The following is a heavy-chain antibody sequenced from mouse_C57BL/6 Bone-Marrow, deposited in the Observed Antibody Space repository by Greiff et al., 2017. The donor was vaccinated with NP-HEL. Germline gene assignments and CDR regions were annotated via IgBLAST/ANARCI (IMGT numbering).Heavy chain of an antibody. J-gene: IGHJ3*01. CDR2: IYPGGGYT. CDR3: ARGGSGFTFAY. D-gene: IGHD3-2*02. CDR1: GYTFTNYW. Sequence: VKVVESGAELVRPGTSVKMSCKASGYTFTNYWIGWAKQRPGHGLEWIGDIYPGGGYTNYNEKFKGKATLTADKSSSTAYMQFSSLTSEDSAIYYCARGGSGFTFAYWGQGTLVTVSA. V-gene: IGHV1-63*01.